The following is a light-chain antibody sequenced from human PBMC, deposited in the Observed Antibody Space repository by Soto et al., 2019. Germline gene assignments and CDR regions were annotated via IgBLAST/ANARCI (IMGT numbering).Light chain of an antibody. CDR1: SSNIGAGYD. J-gene: IGLJ3*02. CDR2: GNS. CDR3: QSYDSSLSGGV. Sequence: QYVLTQPPSVSGAPGQRVTISCTRSSSNIGAGYDVHWYQQLPGTAPKLLISGNSNRPSGVPDRFSGSKSGTSASLAITGLQAEDEADYYCQSYDSSLSGGVFGGGTKVTVL. V-gene: IGLV1-40*01.